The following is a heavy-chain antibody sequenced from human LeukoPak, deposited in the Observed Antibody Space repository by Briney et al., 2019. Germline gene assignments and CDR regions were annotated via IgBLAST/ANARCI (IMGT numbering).Heavy chain of an antibody. CDR3: ARLTRLSTSPDRYYLDY. V-gene: IGHV4-4*09. J-gene: IGHJ4*02. D-gene: IGHD6-6*01. CDR1: GDSISSYY. Sequence: SETLSLTCTVSGDSISSYYWSWIRQPPGKGLEWIGYIYTSGGTNYIPSLKGRVTISIDTSKNQFSLKLSSVTAADSAVYYCARLTRLSTSPDRYYLDYRGQGTLVTVSS. CDR2: IYTSGGT.